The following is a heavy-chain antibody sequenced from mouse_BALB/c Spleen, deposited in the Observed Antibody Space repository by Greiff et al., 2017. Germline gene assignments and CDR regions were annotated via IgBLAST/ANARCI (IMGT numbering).Heavy chain of an antibody. CDR3: AKDSSWFAY. Sequence: QVQLKQSGAELMKPGASVKISCKATGYTFSSYWIEWVKQRPGHGLEWIGEILPGSGSTNYNEKFKGKATFTADTSSNTAYMQLSSLTSEDSAVYYCAKDSSWFAYWGQGTLVTVSA. CDR1: GYTFSSYW. CDR2: ILPGSGST. V-gene: IGHV1-9*01. J-gene: IGHJ3*01.